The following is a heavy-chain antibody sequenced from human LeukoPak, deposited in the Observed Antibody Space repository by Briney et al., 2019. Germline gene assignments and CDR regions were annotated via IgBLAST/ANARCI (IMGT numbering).Heavy chain of an antibody. J-gene: IGHJ4*02. CDR3: ASRSNTIFGMAATFYYFDY. CDR1: GGTFSSYA. D-gene: IGHD3-3*01. Sequence: SVKVSCKASGGTFSSYAISWVRQAPGQGLEWMGGIIPIFGTANYAQKFQGRVTITTDESTSTAYMELSSLRSEDTAVYYCASRSNTIFGMAATFYYFDYWGQGTLVTVSS. CDR2: IIPIFGTA. V-gene: IGHV1-69*05.